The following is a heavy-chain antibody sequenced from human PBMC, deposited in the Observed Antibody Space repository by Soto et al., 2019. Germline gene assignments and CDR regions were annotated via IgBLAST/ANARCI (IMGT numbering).Heavy chain of an antibody. V-gene: IGHV4-59*08. CDR3: ALQTYGSDYFYGMDV. D-gene: IGHD3-10*01. CDR2: IYYTGST. CDR1: GGSINSYF. Sequence: SETLSLTCIVSGGSINSYFWSWIRQPPGKGLEWIGYIYYTGSTNYSPSLKSRVIISIDTSKNQFSLKLSSVTAADTAVYYCALQTYGSDYFYGMDVWGQGTTVTGSS. J-gene: IGHJ6*02.